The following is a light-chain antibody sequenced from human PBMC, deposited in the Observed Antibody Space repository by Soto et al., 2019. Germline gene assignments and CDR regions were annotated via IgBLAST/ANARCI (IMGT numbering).Light chain of an antibody. Sequence: DIQVTQSPPTLSASVGDRVTITCRASQTISTWMAWYQQKPGKAPKLLVYDASTMQSGVPSRFSGSGSGTDFTLTISRLEPEDFAVYYCQQYGSSPLTFGQGTQLDIK. V-gene: IGKV1-5*01. CDR3: QQYGSSPLT. J-gene: IGKJ1*01. CDR2: DAS. CDR1: QTISTW.